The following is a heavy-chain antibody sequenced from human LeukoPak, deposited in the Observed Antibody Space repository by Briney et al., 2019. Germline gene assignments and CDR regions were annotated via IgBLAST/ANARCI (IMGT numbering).Heavy chain of an antibody. J-gene: IGHJ6*02. D-gene: IGHD3-10*01. Sequence: ASVKVSCKASGYTFTSYDINWVRQATGQGLEWMGWMNPNSGNTGYAQKFQGRVTMTRNTSISTAYMELSSLRSEGTAVYYCARGSPITMVRGVIHYYYGMDVWGQGTTVTVSS. CDR2: MNPNSGNT. CDR1: GYTFTSYD. CDR3: ARGSPITMVRGVIHYYYGMDV. V-gene: IGHV1-8*01.